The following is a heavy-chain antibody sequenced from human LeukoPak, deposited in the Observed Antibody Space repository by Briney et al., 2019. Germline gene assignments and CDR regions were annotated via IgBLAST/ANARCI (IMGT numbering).Heavy chain of an antibody. Sequence: SETLSLTCNVSGGSISSYYWSWIRQPAGKGLEWIGCIYTSGSTNYNPSLKSRVTMSVDTSKNQFSLKLSSVTAADTAVYYCARVVSDDFWSGYPPGGMDVWGQGTTVTVSS. J-gene: IGHJ6*02. D-gene: IGHD3-3*01. V-gene: IGHV4-4*07. CDR1: GGSISSYY. CDR2: IYTSGST. CDR3: ARVVSDDFWSGYPPGGMDV.